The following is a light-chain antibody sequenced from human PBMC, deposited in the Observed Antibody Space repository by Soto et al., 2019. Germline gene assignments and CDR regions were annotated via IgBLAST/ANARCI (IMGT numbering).Light chain of an antibody. Sequence: EFVLTQSPGTLSLSPGERATRSCRASQSVSSYLAWYQQKPGQAPKFLIYGASSRATGIPDRFSGSGSGTDFTLTISRLEPEDFAVYYCQQYGSSPKTFGQGTKVDIK. CDR1: QSVSSY. CDR3: QQYGSSPKT. CDR2: GAS. V-gene: IGKV3-20*01. J-gene: IGKJ1*01.